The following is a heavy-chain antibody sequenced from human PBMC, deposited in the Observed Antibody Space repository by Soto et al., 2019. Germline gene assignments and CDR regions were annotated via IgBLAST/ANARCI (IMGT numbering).Heavy chain of an antibody. J-gene: IGHJ4*02. Sequence: PSETLSLTCSVSGGSISSVGSYMSWIRQHPGKGLEWIGYIFYDGSTYYNPSLMSRVSISLDMSKNQFSLTLTSVTAADTAVYYCAKDLNGWRLGYCGQGTLVTVSS. V-gene: IGHV4-31*03. D-gene: IGHD2-15*01. CDR1: GGSISSVGSY. CDR3: AKDLNGWRLGY. CDR2: IFYDGST.